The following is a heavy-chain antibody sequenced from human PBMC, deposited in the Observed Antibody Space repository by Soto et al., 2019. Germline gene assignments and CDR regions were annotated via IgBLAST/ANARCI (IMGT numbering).Heavy chain of an antibody. CDR1: GYMFTSYG. D-gene: IGHD3-3*01. J-gene: IGHJ4*02. CDR3: ARINTIFGVVIIGESDY. Sequence: GASVKVSCKTSGYMFTSYGISWVRQAPGQGLEWMGWISAYNGHTNYAQKVKDRVTMTTDTSTSTAYMELRSLRSDDTAVYYCARINTIFGVVIIGESDYWGQGTLVTVSS. CDR2: ISAYNGHT. V-gene: IGHV1-18*01.